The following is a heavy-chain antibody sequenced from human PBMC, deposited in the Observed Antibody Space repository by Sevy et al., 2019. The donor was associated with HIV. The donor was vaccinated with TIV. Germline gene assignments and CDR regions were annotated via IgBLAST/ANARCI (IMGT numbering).Heavy chain of an antibody. J-gene: IGHJ6*02. CDR1: GFTFSSYA. D-gene: IGHD6-13*01. CDR2: ISGGGGST. CDR3: AKDLRGSWDHYYYGMDV. Sequence: GGSLRLSCAASGFTFSSYAMSWVRQAPGKGLEWVSAISGGGGSTYYADSVKGRFTISRDNSKNTLYLQMNSLRAKDTAGYYCAKDLRGSWDHYYYGMDVWGQGTTVTVSS. V-gene: IGHV3-23*01.